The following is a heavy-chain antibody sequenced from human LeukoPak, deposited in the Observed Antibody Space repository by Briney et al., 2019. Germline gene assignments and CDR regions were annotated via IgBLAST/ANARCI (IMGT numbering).Heavy chain of an antibody. Sequence: GGSLRLSCVGSGYSFSSYSMSWVRQAPGKGLEWVAYISSTSSSILYAESMKGRFTLSRDNANKSLNLQMNSLRAEDTAVYYCVRGGFAAFEIWGQGTMVTVSS. CDR1: GYSFSSYS. V-gene: IGHV3-21*01. CDR2: ISSTSSSI. J-gene: IGHJ3*02. CDR3: VRGGFAAFEI.